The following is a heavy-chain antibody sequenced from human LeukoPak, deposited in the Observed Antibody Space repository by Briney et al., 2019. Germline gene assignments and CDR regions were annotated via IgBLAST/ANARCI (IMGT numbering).Heavy chain of an antibody. J-gene: IGHJ4*02. V-gene: IGHV1-69*13. CDR3: AGEYYDSSGYYQGPPYFDY. D-gene: IGHD3-22*01. Sequence: SVKVSCKASGGTFSSYAISWVRQAPGQGLEWMGGIIPISGTANYAQKFQGRVTITADESTSTAYMELSSLRSEDTAVYYCAGEYYDSSGYYQGPPYFDYWGQGTLVTVSS. CDR2: IIPISGTA. CDR1: GGTFSSYA.